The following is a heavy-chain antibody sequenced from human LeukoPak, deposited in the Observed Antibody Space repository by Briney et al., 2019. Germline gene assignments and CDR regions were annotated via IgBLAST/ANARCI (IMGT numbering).Heavy chain of an antibody. Sequence: PGGSLRLSCAASGFTFSSYWMSWVRQAPGKGLEWVSILSSSGSTTFYADSVKGRFTISRDNSKNTLYLQMNSLRAEDTAVYYCAKKRSGIYYFDYWGQGTLVTVSS. CDR1: GFTFSSYW. D-gene: IGHD1-26*01. CDR3: AKKRSGIYYFDY. V-gene: IGHV3-23*01. J-gene: IGHJ4*02. CDR2: LSSSGSTT.